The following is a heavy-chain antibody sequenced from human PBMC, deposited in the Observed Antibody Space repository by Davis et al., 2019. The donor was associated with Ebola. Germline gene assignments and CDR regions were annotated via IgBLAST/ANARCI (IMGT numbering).Heavy chain of an antibody. CDR3: ARDHGDGYAFDL. Sequence: PGGSLRLSCAASGFTFSSYAMSWVRQAPGKGLEWVSAISGSGGSTYYADSVKGRFTISRDNAKNSLYLQMNSLRAEDTALYHCARDHGDGYAFDLWGRGTLVTVSS. J-gene: IGHJ2*01. V-gene: IGHV3-23*01. CDR1: GFTFSSYA. D-gene: IGHD5-24*01. CDR2: ISGSGGST.